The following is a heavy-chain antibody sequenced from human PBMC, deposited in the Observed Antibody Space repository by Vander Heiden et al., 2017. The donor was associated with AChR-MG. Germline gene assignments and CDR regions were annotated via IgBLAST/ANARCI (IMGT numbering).Heavy chain of an antibody. V-gene: IGHV1-18*01. CDR1: GYEFSNYG. D-gene: IGHD1-26*01. J-gene: IGHJ5*02. CDR3: ARDLGSRGVWWFDP. CDR2: ISAYNDNR. Sequence: QVQLLQSGAEVKEPGASVRLSCQTYGYEFSNYGISWVRHAPGQGLEWVGWISAYNDNRKYSRKLQGRVSLTTDMFTSTVYMDLRSVTSDDTAVYYCARDLGSRGVWWFDPWGQGTLVTVSS.